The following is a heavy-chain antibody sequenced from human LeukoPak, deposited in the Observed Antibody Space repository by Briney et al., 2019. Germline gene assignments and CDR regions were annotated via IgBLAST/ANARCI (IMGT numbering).Heavy chain of an antibody. CDR1: GGSISSGGYY. Sequence: SQTLSLTCTVSGGSISSGGYYWSWIRRHPGKGLEWIGYIYYSGSTYYNPSLKSRVTISVDTSKNQFSLKLSSVTAADTAVYYCARDHYYDSSGHHPGAFDIWGQGTMVTVSS. CDR2: IYYSGST. D-gene: IGHD3-22*01. J-gene: IGHJ3*02. CDR3: ARDHYYDSSGHHPGAFDI. V-gene: IGHV4-31*03.